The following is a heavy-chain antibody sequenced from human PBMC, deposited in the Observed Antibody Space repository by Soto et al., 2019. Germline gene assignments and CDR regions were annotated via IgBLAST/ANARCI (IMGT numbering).Heavy chain of an antibody. CDR1: GFTFSSYW. CDR2: IKQDGSEK. CDR3: ARAEWYCSSTSCYMGEYGMDV. V-gene: IGHV3-7*03. Sequence: GGSLRLSCAASGFTFSSYWMSWVRQAPGKGLEWVANIKQDGSEKYYVDSVKGRFTISRDNAKNSLYLQMNSLRAEDTAVYYCARAEWYCSSTSCYMGEYGMDVWGQGTTVTVSS. J-gene: IGHJ6*02. D-gene: IGHD2-2*02.